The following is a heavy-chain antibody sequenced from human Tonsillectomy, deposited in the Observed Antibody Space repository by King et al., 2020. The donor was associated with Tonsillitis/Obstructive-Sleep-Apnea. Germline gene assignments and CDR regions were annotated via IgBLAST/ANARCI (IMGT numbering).Heavy chain of an antibody. CDR2: INSDGSST. J-gene: IGHJ5*02. D-gene: IGHD2-2*01. Sequence: VQLVESGGGLVQPGGSLRLSCAASGFTFSSYWMHWVRQAPGKGLVWVSRINSDGSSTSYADSVKGRFTISRDNAKNTLYLQMNSLRAEDTAVYYCARCQYQLLFNWFDPWGQGTLVTVSS. V-gene: IGHV3-74*02. CDR1: GFTFSSYW. CDR3: ARCQYQLLFNWFDP.